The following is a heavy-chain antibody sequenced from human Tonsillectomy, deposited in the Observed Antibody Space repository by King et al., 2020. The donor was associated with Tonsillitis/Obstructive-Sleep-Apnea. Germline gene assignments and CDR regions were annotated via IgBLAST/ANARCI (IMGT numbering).Heavy chain of an antibody. D-gene: IGHD2-2*01. J-gene: IGHJ6*03. Sequence: VQLVESGGGLVKPGGSLRLSCAASGFTFSDYYMSWIRQAPGKGLEWVSYISSSSSYTNYADSVKGRFTISRDNAKNSLYLQMNSLRAEDTAVYYCARARGYQRHPYYYMDVWGKGTTVTVSS. CDR3: ARARGYQRHPYYYMDV. V-gene: IGHV3-11*05. CDR2: ISSSSSYT. CDR1: GFTFSDYY.